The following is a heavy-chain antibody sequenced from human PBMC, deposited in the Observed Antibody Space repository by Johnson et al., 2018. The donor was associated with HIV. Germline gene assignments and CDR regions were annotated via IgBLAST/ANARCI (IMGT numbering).Heavy chain of an antibody. J-gene: IGHJ3*02. CDR1: GFTFSSYG. CDR2: IWYDGSNK. V-gene: IGHV3-33*06. Sequence: VQLVESGGGVVQPGRSLRLSCAASGFTFSSYGMHWVRQAPGKGLEWVAVIWYDGSNKYYADSVKGRFTISRDNSKNTLYLQMNSLRAEDTAVYYCAKDLLESHLGGSASDIWGQGTMVTVSS. D-gene: IGHD3-10*01. CDR3: AKDLLESHLGGSASDI.